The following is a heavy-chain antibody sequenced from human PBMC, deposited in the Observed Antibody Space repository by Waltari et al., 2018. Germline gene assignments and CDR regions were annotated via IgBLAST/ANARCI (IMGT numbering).Heavy chain of an antibody. CDR1: GYSFSDHH. D-gene: IGHD5-12*01. CDR2: SSPNNGDT. Sequence: QVQLVQSGAEVKNLGASVRVSCQASGYSFSDHHMHWVRQAPGQGLEWVGWSSPNNGDTNYAQRFQGWVTMTSDSSISTAYMELNRLRSDDTAVYYCARGGYSYGYGMDVWGQGTTVIVSS. V-gene: IGHV1-2*04. J-gene: IGHJ6*02. CDR3: ARGGYSYGYGMDV.